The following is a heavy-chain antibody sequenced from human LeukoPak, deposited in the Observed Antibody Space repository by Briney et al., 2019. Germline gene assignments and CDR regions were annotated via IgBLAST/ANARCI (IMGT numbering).Heavy chain of an antibody. CDR1: GFTFNTFT. CDR2: IGRSSIDK. D-gene: IGHD3-22*01. CDR3: VRWDSREL. J-gene: IGHJ4*02. Sequence: GGSLRLSCAASGFTFNTFTVNWVRQAPGKGLEWVSSIGRSSIDKYYADSVRGRFTISRDNAKNSLYVQMSSLRAEDTAVYYCVRWDSRELWGQGTLVTVSS. V-gene: IGHV3-21*01.